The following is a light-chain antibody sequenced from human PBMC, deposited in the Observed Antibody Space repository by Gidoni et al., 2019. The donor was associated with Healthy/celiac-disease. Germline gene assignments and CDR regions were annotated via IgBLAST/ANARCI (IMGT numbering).Light chain of an antibody. CDR1: QRISSW. CDR3: QQYNSYPYT. J-gene: IGKJ2*01. V-gene: IGKV1-5*03. Sequence: DIQITQSPSTLSASVGDRVTITCRASQRISSWLAWYQQKPGKAPKLLIYKASSLESGVPSRFSGSGSGTEFTLTISSLQPDDFPTYYCQQYNSYPYTFGQGTKLEIK. CDR2: KAS.